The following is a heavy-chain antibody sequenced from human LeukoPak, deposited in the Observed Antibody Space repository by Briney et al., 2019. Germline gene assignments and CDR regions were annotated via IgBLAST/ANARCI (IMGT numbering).Heavy chain of an antibody. Sequence: SETLSLTCTVSGGSISSYYWSWIRQPARKGLEWIRRIYPTESTTYHPSPKSRVTMSVDKSKNQFSLKLSSVTAADTAVYYWAREDYGDYGAFDYWGQGTLVTVSS. D-gene: IGHD4-17*01. CDR1: GGSISSYY. CDR2: IYPTEST. V-gene: IGHV4-4*07. CDR3: AREDYGDYGAFDY. J-gene: IGHJ4*02.